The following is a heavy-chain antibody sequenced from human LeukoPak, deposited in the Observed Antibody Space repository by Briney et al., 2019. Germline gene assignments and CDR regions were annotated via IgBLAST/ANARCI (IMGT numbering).Heavy chain of an antibody. CDR2: ISYDGSNK. CDR1: GFTFSSYG. Sequence: SGGSLRLSCAASGFTFSSYGMHWVRQAPGKGLEWVAVISYDGSNKYYADSVKGRFTISRDNSKNTLYLQMNSLRAEDTAVYYCARNYDSSGYYLDYWGQGTLVTVSS. CDR3: ARNYDSSGYYLDY. J-gene: IGHJ4*02. V-gene: IGHV3-30*03. D-gene: IGHD3-22*01.